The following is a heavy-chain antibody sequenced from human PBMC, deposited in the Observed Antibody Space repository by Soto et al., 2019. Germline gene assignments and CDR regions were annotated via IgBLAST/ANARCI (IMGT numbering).Heavy chain of an antibody. J-gene: IGHJ4*02. CDR3: ARDLGVGAAPDY. V-gene: IGHV1-3*01. CDR2: INAGNGNR. CDR1: GYSFTTYP. Sequence: ASVKVSCKASGYSFTTYPMFWVRQAPGQRLEWMGWINAGNGNRKYSQKFQGRVTITRDTSASTAYMELSSLRSEDTAVYYCARDLGVGAAPDYWGQGTVVTVSS. D-gene: IGHD6-13*01.